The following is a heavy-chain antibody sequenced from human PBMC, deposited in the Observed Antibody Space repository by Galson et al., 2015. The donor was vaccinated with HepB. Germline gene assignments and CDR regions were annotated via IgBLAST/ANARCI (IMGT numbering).Heavy chain of an antibody. CDR2: ISSYNGDT. V-gene: IGHV1-18*04. CDR3: ARSGGVSSYYYYGMDV. CDR1: GYTFTDYG. Sequence: SVKVSCKASGYTFTDYGFNWVRQALGQGLEWMGWISSYNGDTDYAQNFQNRVTMTTDTSTNTAYMEVRSLTSADTAVHYCARSGGVSSYYYYGMDVWGQGTTVTVSS. D-gene: IGHD3-10*01. J-gene: IGHJ6*02.